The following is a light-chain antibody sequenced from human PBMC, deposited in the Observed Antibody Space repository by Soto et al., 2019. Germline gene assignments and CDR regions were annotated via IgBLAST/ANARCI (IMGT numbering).Light chain of an antibody. Sequence: DIQMTQSPSSLSASVRDRVTITCRASQIISTHLNWYQQKPGKAPKLLIYAASTLQSGVPSRFSGSGSGTDFTLTINSLQPEDFATYYCQQSLTIPYTFGQGTKLEIK. CDR3: QQSLTIPYT. V-gene: IGKV1-39*01. CDR2: AAS. J-gene: IGKJ2*01. CDR1: QIISTH.